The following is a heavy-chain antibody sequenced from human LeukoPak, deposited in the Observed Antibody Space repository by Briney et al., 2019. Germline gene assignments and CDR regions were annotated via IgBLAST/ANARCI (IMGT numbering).Heavy chain of an antibody. CDR3: TTILWDSNSMDFDY. CDR1: GFTFSNAW. CDR2: IKSKTDGGTT. J-gene: IGHJ4*02. D-gene: IGHD6-6*01. V-gene: IGHV3-15*01. Sequence: GGSLRLSCAASGFTFSNAWMSWVRQAPGKGLERVGRIKSKTDGGTTDYAAPVKGRFTISRDDSKNTLYLQMNSLKTEDTAVYYCTTILWDSNSMDFDYWGQGTLVTVSS.